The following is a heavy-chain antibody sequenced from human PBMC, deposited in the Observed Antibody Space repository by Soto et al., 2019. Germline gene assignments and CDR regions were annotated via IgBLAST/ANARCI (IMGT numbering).Heavy chain of an antibody. J-gene: IGHJ4*02. CDR2: INHSGST. D-gene: IGHD2-15*01. CDR3: ARLSLRGYCSGGSCSS. CDR1: GGSFSGYY. Sequence: SETLSLTCAVYGGSFSGYYWSWIRQPPGKGLEWIGEINHSGSTNYNPSLKSRVTISVDTSKNQFSLKLSSVTAADTAVYYCARLSLRGYCSGGSCSSWGQGTLVTVSS. V-gene: IGHV4-34*01.